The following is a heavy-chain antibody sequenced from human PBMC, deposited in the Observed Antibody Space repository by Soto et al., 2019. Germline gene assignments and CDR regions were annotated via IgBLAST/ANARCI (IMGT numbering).Heavy chain of an antibody. J-gene: IGHJ5*02. V-gene: IGHV4-34*01. D-gene: IGHD3-10*01. CDR1: GGSFSGYY. Sequence: PSETLSLTCAVYGGSFSGYYWSWIRQPPGKGLEWIGEINHSGSTNYNPSLKSRVTISVDTSKNQFSLKLSSVTAADTAVYYCARRPITMVRGVIRKNWFDPWGQGTLVTVSS. CDR3: ARRPITMVRGVIRKNWFDP. CDR2: INHSGST.